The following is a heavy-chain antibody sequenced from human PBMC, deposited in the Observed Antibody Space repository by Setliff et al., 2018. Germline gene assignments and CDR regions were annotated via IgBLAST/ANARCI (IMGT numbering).Heavy chain of an antibody. J-gene: IGHJ5*01. CDR1: GFTFSSYT. CDR2: ISSSSTYI. V-gene: IGHV3-21*03. Sequence: PSETLSLTCTVSGFTFSSYTMNWVRQAPGKGLEWVTAISSSSTYIFYADSVKGRFTISRDNARNALYLQMSSLKSEDTAVYYCATGPRDNRNFLNWLGSWGQGTLVTVSS. CDR3: ATGPRDNRNFLNWLGS. D-gene: IGHD3-9*01.